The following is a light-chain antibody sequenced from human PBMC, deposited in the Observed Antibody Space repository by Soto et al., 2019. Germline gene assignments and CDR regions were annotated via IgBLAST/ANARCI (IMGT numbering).Light chain of an antibody. CDR1: QSLQHRNEFNY. CDR3: QQYYNWPRT. CDR2: GAS. V-gene: IGKV3-15*01. Sequence: EIVLTQSPLSLSVTPGEPAAISCRCSQSLQHRNEFNYLDWYMQKPGQTGPRLLFYGASTRATGLPAGFSGTGSGTEFTLTINSLQAEDSAVYYCQQYYNWPRTFGQGTRLEIK. J-gene: IGKJ5*01.